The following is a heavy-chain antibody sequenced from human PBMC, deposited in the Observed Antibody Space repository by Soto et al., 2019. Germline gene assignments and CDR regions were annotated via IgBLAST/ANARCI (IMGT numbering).Heavy chain of an antibody. Sequence: QVQLVESGGGVVQPGRSLRLSCAASGFTFSSYGMHWVRQAPGKGLEWVAVIWYDGSNKYYADSVKGRFTISRDNSKNTLYLQMNSLRAEDTAVYYCARALDTAMDTLDYWGQGTLVTVSS. CDR2: IWYDGSNK. V-gene: IGHV3-33*01. CDR3: ARALDTAMDTLDY. CDR1: GFTFSSYG. J-gene: IGHJ4*02. D-gene: IGHD5-18*01.